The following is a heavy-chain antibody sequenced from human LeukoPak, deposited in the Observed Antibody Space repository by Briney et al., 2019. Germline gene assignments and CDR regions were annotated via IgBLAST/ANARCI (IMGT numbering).Heavy chain of an antibody. CDR3: APGELPVY. J-gene: IGHJ4*02. CDR1: GVTFSSYA. Sequence: GGSLRLSCAASGVTFSSYAMHWVRQAPGKGLEWVAVISYDGSNKYYADSVKGRFTISRDNSKNTLYLQMNSLRAEDTAVYYCAPGELPVYWGQGTLVTVSS. D-gene: IGHD1-26*01. V-gene: IGHV3-30-3*01. CDR2: ISYDGSNK.